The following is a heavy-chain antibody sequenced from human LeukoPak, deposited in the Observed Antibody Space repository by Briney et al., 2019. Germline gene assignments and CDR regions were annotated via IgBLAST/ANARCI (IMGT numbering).Heavy chain of an antibody. Sequence: GGSLRLSCAASGFTVSSDYMSWVRQAPGKGLEWVSVIYSGGSTYYADSVKGRFTISRDNSKNTLYLQMNSLRAEDTAVYYCASSPPNSSGFGWYFDYWGQGTLVTVSS. J-gene: IGHJ4*02. CDR2: IYSGGST. V-gene: IGHV3-53*01. D-gene: IGHD6-19*01. CDR3: ASSPPNSSGFGWYFDY. CDR1: GFTVSSDY.